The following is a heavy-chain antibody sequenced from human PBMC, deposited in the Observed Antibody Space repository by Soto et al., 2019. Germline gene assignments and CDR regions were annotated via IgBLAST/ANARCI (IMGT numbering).Heavy chain of an antibody. V-gene: IGHV4-39*07. CDR3: AKDRLWGSSDRGAPDDFEV. CDR1: GGSISSSSYY. CDR2: IYYSGST. Sequence: SETLSLTCTVSGGSISSSSYYWGWIRQPPGKGLEWIGSIYYSGSTYYNPSLKSRVTISVDTSKNQFSLELTSLTAADTAVYYCAKDRLWGSSDRGAPDDFEVWGQGTMVTVSS. J-gene: IGHJ3*01. D-gene: IGHD6-6*01.